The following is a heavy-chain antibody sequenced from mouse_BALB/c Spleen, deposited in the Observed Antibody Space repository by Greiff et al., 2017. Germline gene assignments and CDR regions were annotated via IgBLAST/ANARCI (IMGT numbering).Heavy chain of an antibody. D-gene: IGHD1-1*01. CDR2: IYPYNGGT. CDR3: ARRDYGSSGYYYAMDY. CDR1: GYTFTDYN. V-gene: IGHV1S29*02. Sequence: VQLQQSGPELVKPGASVKISCKASGYTFTDYNMHWVKQSHGKSLEWIGYIYPYNGGTGYNQKFKSKATLTVDNSSSTAYMELRSLTSEDSAVYYCARRDYGSSGYYYAMDYWGQGTSVTVSS. J-gene: IGHJ4*01.